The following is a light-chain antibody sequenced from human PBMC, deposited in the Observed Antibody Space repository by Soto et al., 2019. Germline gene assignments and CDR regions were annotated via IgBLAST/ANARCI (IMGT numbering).Light chain of an antibody. Sequence: IVMTQSPDSLAVSLGERATINCKSSQSVLFSSNNKNYLAWYQQKPGQSPKLLIYWASTRESGVPDRFSGSGSGTDFTLTISSLQAADVAVYFCQQYYSPPWTFGPGTKVEIK. V-gene: IGKV4-1*01. CDR1: QSVLFSSNNKNY. CDR3: QQYYSPPWT. J-gene: IGKJ1*01. CDR2: WAS.